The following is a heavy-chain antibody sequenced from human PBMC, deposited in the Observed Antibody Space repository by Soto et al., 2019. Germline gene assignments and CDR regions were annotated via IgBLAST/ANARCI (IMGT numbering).Heavy chain of an antibody. V-gene: IGHV3-33*01. CDR3: ARDIGRQVGYNWESDHSDL. Sequence: QVQLVESGGGVVQPGRSLRLSCAASHFTFRSFGMHWVRQAPGKGLEWVAFMSSGGNITKSADSLEGRFTISRDNSENTLFLQMNNLRADDTAMYYCARDIGRQVGYNWESDHSDLWGQGTLVTVSS. J-gene: IGHJ5*02. CDR1: HFTFRSFG. D-gene: IGHD1-20*01. CDR2: MSSGGNIT.